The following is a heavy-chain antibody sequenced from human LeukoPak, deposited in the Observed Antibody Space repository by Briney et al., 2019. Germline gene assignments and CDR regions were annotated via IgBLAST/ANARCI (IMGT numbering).Heavy chain of an antibody. V-gene: IGHV4-59*01. Sequence: SETLSLTCTVSGGSISSYYWSWIRQPPGKGLEWIGHIYYSGSTNYNPSLKSRVTISVDTSKNQFSLKLSSVTAADTAVYYCARGAYCGGDCYRVYYYYYGMDVWGQGTTVTVSS. CDR3: ARGAYCGGDCYRVYYYYYGMDV. CDR2: IYYSGST. J-gene: IGHJ6*02. D-gene: IGHD2-21*02. CDR1: GGSISSYY.